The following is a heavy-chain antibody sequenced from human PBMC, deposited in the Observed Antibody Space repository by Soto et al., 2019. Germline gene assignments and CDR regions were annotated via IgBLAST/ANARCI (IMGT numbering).Heavy chain of an antibody. CDR2: VYYTGTT. CDR3: ARRGGSIRDFEINYVDT. Sequence: QVQLQESGPRLVKPSGTLSLSCTVTGDSISTAIWWSWVRQSPERGLEWIEEVYYTGTTHYNPSLGNRVIVSADKSRNPFSLSLSYVTAACTAIYYCARRGGSIRDFEINYVDTWGQGAVVSVSS. D-gene: IGHD1-7*01. V-gene: IGHV4-4*02. J-gene: IGHJ5*02. CDR1: GDSISTAIW.